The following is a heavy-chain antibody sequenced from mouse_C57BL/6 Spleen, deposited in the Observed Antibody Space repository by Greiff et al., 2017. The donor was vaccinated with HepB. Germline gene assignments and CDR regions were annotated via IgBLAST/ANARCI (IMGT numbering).Heavy chain of an antibody. Sequence: QVQLQQPGAELVMPGASVKLSCKASGYTFTSYWMHWVKQRPGQGLEWIGEIDPSDSYTNYNQKFKGNSTLTVDKSSSTAYMQLSSLTSEDSAVYYCARRAPFYGSSYGGAMDYWGQGTSVTVSS. CDR2: IDPSDSYT. CDR3: ARRAPFYGSSYGGAMDY. V-gene: IGHV1-69*01. J-gene: IGHJ4*01. CDR1: GYTFTSYW. D-gene: IGHD1-1*01.